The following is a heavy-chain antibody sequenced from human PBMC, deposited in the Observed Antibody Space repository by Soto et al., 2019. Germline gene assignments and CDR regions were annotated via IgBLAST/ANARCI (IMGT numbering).Heavy chain of an antibody. D-gene: IGHD1-26*01. CDR1: GISFSAYW. CDR2: IKQDGIDQ. V-gene: IGHV3-7*03. J-gene: IGHJ4*02. Sequence: PGGSLRLSGEASGISFSAYWISWVRQAPGKGLEWVANIKQDGIDQYYVDSVKDRFTISRDNIKNLLYLQMTSLRAEETAVYYCASSLGATHGLWGQGALVTVSS. CDR3: ASSLGATHGL.